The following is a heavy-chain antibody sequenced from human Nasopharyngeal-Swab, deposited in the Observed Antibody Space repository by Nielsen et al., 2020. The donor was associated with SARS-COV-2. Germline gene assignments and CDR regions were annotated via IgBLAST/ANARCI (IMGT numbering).Heavy chain of an antibody. CDR3: ARDPSSSWLYDAFDI. J-gene: IGHJ3*02. Sequence: GGSLRLSCAASGFTFSSYAMHWVRQAPGKGLEWVAVISYDGSNKYYADSVKGRFTISSDNSKNTLYLQMNSLRAEDTAVYYCARDPSSSWLYDAFDIWGQGTMVTVSS. V-gene: IGHV3-30-3*01. CDR1: GFTFSSYA. CDR2: ISYDGSNK. D-gene: IGHD6-13*01.